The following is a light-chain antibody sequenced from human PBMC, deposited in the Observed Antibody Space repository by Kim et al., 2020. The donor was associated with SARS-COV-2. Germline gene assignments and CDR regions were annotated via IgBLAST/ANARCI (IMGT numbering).Light chain of an antibody. V-gene: IGKV3-20*01. Sequence: LSPGDRATRSCRASQSVASNHLAWFQQKPGQAPRLLIYGTSSRAPAIPDRFSASGSGTDFTLTISRLEPEDFAIYYCQQYDRPPYTFGQGTKLEI. CDR2: GTS. J-gene: IGKJ2*01. CDR1: QSVASNH. CDR3: QQYDRPPYT.